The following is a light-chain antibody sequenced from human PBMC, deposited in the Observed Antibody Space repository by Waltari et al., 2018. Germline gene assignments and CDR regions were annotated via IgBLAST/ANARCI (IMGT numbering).Light chain of an antibody. CDR1: SGPSSNV. CDR3: QTGGHGTWV. CDR2: INSDGSH. Sequence: QLLLTQSPSASASLGASVTLTSILSSGPSSNVIAWHQQQPEKGPRYLMKINSDGSHSKGDEIPDRFSGSSSGAERYLTISSLQSEDEADYYCQTGGHGTWVFGGGTKLTVL. J-gene: IGLJ3*02. V-gene: IGLV4-69*01.